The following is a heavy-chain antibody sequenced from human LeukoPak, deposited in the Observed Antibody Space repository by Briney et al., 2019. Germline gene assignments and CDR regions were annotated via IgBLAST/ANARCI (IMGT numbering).Heavy chain of an antibody. CDR1: GFTFDDYA. J-gene: IGHJ4*02. CDR2: ISWNSGSI. Sequence: GGSLRLSCAASGFTFDDYAMHWVRQAPGKGLEWVSGISWNSGSIGYADSVKGRFTISRDNAKNSLYLQMNSLRAEDTAVYYCARDTAMVIPNWGQGTLVTVSS. D-gene: IGHD5-18*01. V-gene: IGHV3-9*01. CDR3: ARDTAMVIPN.